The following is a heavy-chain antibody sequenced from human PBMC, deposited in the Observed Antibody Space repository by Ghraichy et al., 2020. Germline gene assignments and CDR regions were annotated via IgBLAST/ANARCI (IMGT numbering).Heavy chain of an antibody. CDR3: ARRAVAGTEGFFDY. D-gene: IGHD6-19*01. J-gene: IGHJ4*02. Sequence: ESLNISCAVYGGSFSGYYWSWIRQPPGKGLEWIGEINHSGSTNYNPSLKSRVTISVDTSKNQFSLKLSSVTAADTAVYYCARRAVAGTEGFFDYWGQGTLVTVSS. V-gene: IGHV4-34*01. CDR1: GGSFSGYY. CDR2: INHSGST.